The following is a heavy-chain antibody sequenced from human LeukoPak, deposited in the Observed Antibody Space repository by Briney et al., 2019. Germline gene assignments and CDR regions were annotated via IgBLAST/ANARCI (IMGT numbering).Heavy chain of an antibody. D-gene: IGHD6-19*01. CDR1: GFTFSSYA. J-gene: IGHJ5*02. CDR3: AKGRASSGWYPNWFDP. Sequence: GGSLRLSCAASGFTFSSYAMSWVRQAPGKGLEWVSAISGSGGSTYYADSVKGRFTISRDNSKNTLYLQMNSLRAEDTAVYYCAKGRASSGWYPNWFDPWGQGTLVTVSS. CDR2: ISGSGGST. V-gene: IGHV3-23*01.